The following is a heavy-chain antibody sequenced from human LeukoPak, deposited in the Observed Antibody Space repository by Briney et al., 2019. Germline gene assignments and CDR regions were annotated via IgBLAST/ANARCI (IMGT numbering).Heavy chain of an antibody. CDR1: GFTFSSYA. Sequence: GGSLRLSCAASGFTFSSYAMHWVRQAPGKGLEYVSAISSNGGSTYYANSVKGRFTISRDNAKNSLYLQMNSLRAEDTAAYYCAKSGGGDGSGSYGSWYFDLWGRGTLVTVSS. V-gene: IGHV3-64*01. D-gene: IGHD3-10*01. J-gene: IGHJ2*01. CDR2: ISSNGGST. CDR3: AKSGGGDGSGSYGSWYFDL.